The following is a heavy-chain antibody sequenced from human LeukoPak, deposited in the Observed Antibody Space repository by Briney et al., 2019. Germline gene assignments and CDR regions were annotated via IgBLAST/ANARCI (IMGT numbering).Heavy chain of an antibody. CDR1: GFTFSSYS. V-gene: IGHV3-21*01. Sequence: GGSLRLSCAASGFTFSSYSMNWVRQAPGKGLEWVSSISSSSSYIYYADSVKGRFTISRDNAKNSLYLQMNSLRAEDTAVYYCAKRSDYGGEGNYFDYWGQGTPVTVSS. CDR2: ISSSSSYI. J-gene: IGHJ4*02. D-gene: IGHD4-23*01. CDR3: AKRSDYGGEGNYFDY.